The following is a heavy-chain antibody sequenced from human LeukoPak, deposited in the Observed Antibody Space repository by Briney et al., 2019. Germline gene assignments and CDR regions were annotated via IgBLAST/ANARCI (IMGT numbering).Heavy chain of an antibody. V-gene: IGHV3-73*01. Sequence: GGSLRLSCAASGFTFSGSAMHWVRQASGKGLEWVGLIRSKANSYATAYAASVKGRFTISRDDSKNTAYLQMNSLKTEDTAVYYCTRQETFDIWGQGTMVTVSS. CDR1: GFTFSGSA. CDR2: IRSKANSYAT. J-gene: IGHJ3*02. CDR3: TRQETFDI.